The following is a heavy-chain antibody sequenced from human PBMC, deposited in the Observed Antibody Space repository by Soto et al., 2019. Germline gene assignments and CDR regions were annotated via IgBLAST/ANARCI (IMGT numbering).Heavy chain of an antibody. J-gene: IGHJ5*02. CDR2: IIPIFGTA. Sequence: SVKVSCKASGGTFSSYAISWVRQAPGQGLEWMGGIIPIFGTANYAQKFQGRVTITADESTSTAYMELSSLRSEDTAVYYCARAGGTNGVCYLEDGFDPWGQGTLVTGSS. D-gene: IGHD2-8*01. CDR1: GGTFSSYA. V-gene: IGHV1-69*13. CDR3: ARAGGTNGVCYLEDGFDP.